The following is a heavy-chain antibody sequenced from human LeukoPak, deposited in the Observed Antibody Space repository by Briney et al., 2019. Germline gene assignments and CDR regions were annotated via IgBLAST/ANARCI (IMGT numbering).Heavy chain of an antibody. Sequence: TSETLSLTCAVYGGSFSGYYWSWIRQPPGKGLEWIGEIKHSGSTNYKPSLKSRVTISIDTSKNQFSLKLSSVTAADTAVYYCARERVVVVPAAANWYDPWGQGTLVTVSS. J-gene: IGHJ5*02. CDR1: GGSFSGYY. D-gene: IGHD2-2*01. CDR2: IKHSGST. CDR3: ARERVVVVPAAANWYDP. V-gene: IGHV4-34*01.